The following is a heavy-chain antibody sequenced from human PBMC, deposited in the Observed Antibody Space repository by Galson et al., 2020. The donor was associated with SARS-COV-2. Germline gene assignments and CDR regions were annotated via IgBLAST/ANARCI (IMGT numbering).Heavy chain of an antibody. CDR2: IYYSGST. CDR3: VREEYYDGGSYPGGFDI. D-gene: IGHD3-10*01. CDR1: GGSVRNGDYY. Sequence: SETLSLTCTVSGGSVRNGDYYWSWIRQHPGKGLEWIGYIYYSGSTYSNPSLRSRVTISVDTSKNQFSLKLNSVTAADTAMYYCVREEYYDGGSYPGGFDIWGQGTRVTVSS. V-gene: IGHV4-31*03. J-gene: IGHJ3*02.